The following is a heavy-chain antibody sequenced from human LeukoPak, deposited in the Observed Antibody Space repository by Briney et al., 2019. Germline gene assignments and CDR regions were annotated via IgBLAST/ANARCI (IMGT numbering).Heavy chain of an antibody. V-gene: IGHV4-59*08. CDR1: GGSISSYY. J-gene: IGHJ4*02. Sequence: PSETLSLTCTVSGGSISSYYWSWIRQPPGKGLEWIGYIYYGGSTNYNPSLKSRVTISVDTSKNQFSLKLSSVTAADAAVYYCARRGYCSGGSCYSFDYWGQGTLVTVSS. D-gene: IGHD2-15*01. CDR2: IYYGGST. CDR3: ARRGYCSGGSCYSFDY.